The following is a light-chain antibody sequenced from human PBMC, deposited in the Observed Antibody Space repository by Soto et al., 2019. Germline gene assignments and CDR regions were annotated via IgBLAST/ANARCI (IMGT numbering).Light chain of an antibody. Sequence: IQMTQSPSSLSASVGDRVTITCRASQGIRNDLGWYQQKPGEAPKLLIFTGSLLHSGVPPRFSGSGSGTDFTLTISSLQPEDFATYYCQQYDSFSVTFGQGTKVDIK. CDR2: TGS. V-gene: IGKV1-17*01. CDR1: QGIRND. CDR3: QQYDSFSVT. J-gene: IGKJ1*01.